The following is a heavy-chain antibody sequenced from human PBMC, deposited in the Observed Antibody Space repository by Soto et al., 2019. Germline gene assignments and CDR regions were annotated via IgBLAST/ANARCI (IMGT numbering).Heavy chain of an antibody. Sequence: PGGSLRLSCAASGFTFSSYWMNWVRQAPGKGLVFVSGINSGGSVYADSVKGRFTISRDTAKNTLYLDMNSLRVDDTAVYYCARGHGRLEPVYWGQGALVTVSS. CDR2: INSGGS. V-gene: IGHV3-74*03. CDR1: GFTFSSYW. J-gene: IGHJ4*02. CDR3: ARGHGRLEPVY. D-gene: IGHD1-1*01.